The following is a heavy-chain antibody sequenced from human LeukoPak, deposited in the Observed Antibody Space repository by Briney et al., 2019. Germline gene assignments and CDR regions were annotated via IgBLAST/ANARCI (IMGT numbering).Heavy chain of an antibody. CDR2: ISSSGTTT. Sequence: GGSLRLSCAASGFTFSSYAMHWVRQAPGKGLDYVSAISSSGTTTYYANSVKGRFTISRDISKNTLYLQMNSLRAEDTAVYYCAKGPKRYNILTGYFVIETAFDIWGQGTMVTVSS. CDR1: GFTFSSYA. J-gene: IGHJ3*02. D-gene: IGHD3-9*01. V-gene: IGHV3-64*01. CDR3: AKGPKRYNILTGYFVIETAFDI.